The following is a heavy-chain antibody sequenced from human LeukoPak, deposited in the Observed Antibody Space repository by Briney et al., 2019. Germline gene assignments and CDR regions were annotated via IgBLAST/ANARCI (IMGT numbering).Heavy chain of an antibody. D-gene: IGHD2-2*01. CDR3: ARARRDIVVVPAGMDV. CDR1: GFTFSSYG. Sequence: PGRSLRLSCAASGFTFSSYGMHWARQAPGKGLEWVAVIWYDGSNKYYADSVKGRFTISRDNSKNTLYLQMNSLRAEDTAVYYCARARRDIVVVPAGMDVWGKGTTVTVSS. CDR2: IWYDGSNK. V-gene: IGHV3-33*01. J-gene: IGHJ6*04.